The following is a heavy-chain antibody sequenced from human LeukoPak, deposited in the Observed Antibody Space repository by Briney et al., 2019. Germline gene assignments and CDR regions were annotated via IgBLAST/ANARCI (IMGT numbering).Heavy chain of an antibody. J-gene: IGHJ4*02. V-gene: IGHV3-7*01. D-gene: IGHD3-10*01. Sequence: GGSLRLSCAASGFTFTTHWMSWVRQAPGKGLEWVANIKQDGSEKYYVDSVKGRFTISRDNAKNSLYLQMNSLRAEDTAVYYCARDSSITMVRGVISFSDYWGQGTLVTVSS. CDR3: ARDSSITMVRGVISFSDY. CDR2: IKQDGSEK. CDR1: GFTFTTHW.